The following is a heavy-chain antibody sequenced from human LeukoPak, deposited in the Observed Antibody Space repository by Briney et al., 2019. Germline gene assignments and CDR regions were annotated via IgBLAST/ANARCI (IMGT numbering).Heavy chain of an antibody. CDR2: IYPGDSDT. Sequence: GESLKISCQGSGYSFTSYWIGWVRQMPGKGLEWMGIIYPGDSDTRYSPSFQGQVTISADKSISTAYLQWSSLKASDTAMYYCARLRRCCSGGSCYWFDPWGQGTLVTVSS. V-gene: IGHV5-51*01. J-gene: IGHJ5*02. D-gene: IGHD2-15*01. CDR1: GYSFTSYW. CDR3: ARLRRCCSGGSCYWFDP.